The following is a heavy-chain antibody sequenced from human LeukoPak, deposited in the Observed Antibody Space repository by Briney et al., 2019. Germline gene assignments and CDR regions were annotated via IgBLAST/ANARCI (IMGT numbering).Heavy chain of an antibody. Sequence: PSETLSLTCTVSGGSISSNYWSWIRRRAGKALEWIGRIFTSGSTNSNPSLKSRVTMSLDTAKNQFSLKLRSGTAAVTAVYYCARDGSGMVRGFRDYCYVMDVLGQGTTVTVSS. V-gene: IGHV4-4*07. CDR3: ARDGSGMVRGFRDYCYVMDV. J-gene: IGHJ6*02. D-gene: IGHD3-10*01. CDR2: IFTSGST. CDR1: GGSISSNY.